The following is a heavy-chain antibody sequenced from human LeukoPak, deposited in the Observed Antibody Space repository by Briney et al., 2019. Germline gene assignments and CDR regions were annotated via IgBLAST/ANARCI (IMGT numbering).Heavy chain of an antibody. CDR1: GGSISSGSYY. J-gene: IGHJ4*02. V-gene: IGHV4-39*01. CDR2: IYYRGST. D-gene: IGHD6-19*01. Sequence: PSETLSLTCTVSGGSISSGSYYWGWIRQPPGKGLEWIGGIYYRGSTYYNPSLQSRVTISVDTSKNQFSLRLNSVTAADTAVYYCARTKGSSGWDFDYWGQGTLVTVSS. CDR3: ARTKGSSGWDFDY.